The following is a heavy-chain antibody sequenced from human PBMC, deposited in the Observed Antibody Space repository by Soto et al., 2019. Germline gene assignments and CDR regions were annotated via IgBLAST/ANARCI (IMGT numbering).Heavy chain of an antibody. V-gene: IGHV3-72*01. Sequence: EVQLVESGGGLVQPGGSLRLSCVASGFTFSDHYMDWVRQAPGKGLEWVARSRNRVHSHSTEYAASVRGRFTISRDESKSSLYPHMNSLKIEDTAVYYCTRGLLGGAPSYTFHGMDVLGQGTTVTVSS. J-gene: IGHJ6*01. D-gene: IGHD1-26*01. CDR2: SRNRVHSHST. CDR1: GFTFSDHY. CDR3: TRGLLGGAPSYTFHGMDV.